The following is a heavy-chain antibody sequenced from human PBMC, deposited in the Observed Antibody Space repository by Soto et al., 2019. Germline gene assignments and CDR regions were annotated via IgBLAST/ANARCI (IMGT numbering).Heavy chain of an antibody. Sequence: EVQLVESGGGLVQPGGSLRVSCAASGFTFNRFWMHWVRQGPGKGLVWVSRIYSDGSITSYADSVKGRFTISRDNAKNTVYLQMNRLGAEDTAVYYCARGGGGDDYGANYGMDVWGQGTTVTVSS. D-gene: IGHD4-17*01. CDR2: IYSDGSIT. V-gene: IGHV3-74*01. CDR1: GFTFNRFW. CDR3: ARGGGGDDYGANYGMDV. J-gene: IGHJ6*02.